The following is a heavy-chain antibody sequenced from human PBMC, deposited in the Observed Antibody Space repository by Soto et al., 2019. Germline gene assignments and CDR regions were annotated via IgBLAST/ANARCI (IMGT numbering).Heavy chain of an antibody. V-gene: IGHV3-48*02. CDR3: ARDPSFDY. J-gene: IGHJ4*02. Sequence: PGGSLRLSCAASGFTFSSYNMNWVRQAPGKGLEWVSYISTSGTTIYYTDSVKGRFTISRDNAKNSLFLLMNSLRDEDTAVYYCARDPSFDYWGQGTLVTVSS. CDR2: ISTSGTTI. CDR1: GFTFSSYN.